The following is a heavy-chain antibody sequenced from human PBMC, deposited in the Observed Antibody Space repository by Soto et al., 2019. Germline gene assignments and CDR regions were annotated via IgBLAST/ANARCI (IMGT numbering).Heavy chain of an antibody. CDR3: VREGRGSFDF. Sequence: LRLSCAASGFIFTNYAMNWVRQAPGKGLEWVSVIGGRGNSAYYADSVQGRFTISRDNSKNTLSLQMSSLTADDTAIYYCVREGRGSFDFWGRGTMVTVSS. CDR2: IGGRGNSA. D-gene: IGHD5-12*01. J-gene: IGHJ3*01. V-gene: IGHV3-23*01. CDR1: GFIFTNYA.